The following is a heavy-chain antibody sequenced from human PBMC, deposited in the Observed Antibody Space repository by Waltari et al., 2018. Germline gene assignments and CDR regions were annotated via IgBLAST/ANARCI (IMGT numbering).Heavy chain of an antibody. CDR1: GGSFSGYY. D-gene: IGHD2-2*02. CDR2: INHSGST. Sequence: QVQLQQWGAGLLKPSETLSLTCAVYGGSFSGYYWSWLRQPPGKGLEWIGEINHSGSTNYNPSLKSRVTISVDTSKNQFSLKLSSVTAADTAVYYCARGLGHIYRGHVPIGDYWGQGTLVTVSS. J-gene: IGHJ4*02. CDR3: ARGLGHIYRGHVPIGDY. V-gene: IGHV4-34*01.